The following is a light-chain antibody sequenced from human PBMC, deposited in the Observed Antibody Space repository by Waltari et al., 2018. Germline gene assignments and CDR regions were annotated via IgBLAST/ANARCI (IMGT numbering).Light chain of an antibody. J-gene: IGLJ1*01. Sequence: QSALTQPASVSGSPGQSITISCTGTSSDVGCYNLVPWYQQHPGKAPKLMIYEGSKRPSGVSNRFSGSKSGNTASLTISGLQAEDEADYYCCSYAGSSASYVFGTGTKVTVL. V-gene: IGLV2-23*01. CDR3: CSYAGSSASYV. CDR1: SSDVGCYNL. CDR2: EGS.